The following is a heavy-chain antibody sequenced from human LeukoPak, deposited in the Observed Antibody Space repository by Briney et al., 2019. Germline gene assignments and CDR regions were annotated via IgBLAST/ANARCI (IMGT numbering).Heavy chain of an antibody. J-gene: IGHJ4*02. CDR3: AKDRDMITFGGTDC. D-gene: IGHD3-16*01. V-gene: IGHV3-43*02. CDR1: GFTFDDYA. CDR2: ISVDGGST. Sequence: GGSLRLSCAASGFTFDDYAMHWVRQGPGKGLEWISVISVDGGSTYYADSVKGRFTISRDNSKNSLYLQMNSLTIEDTALYFCAKDRDMITFGGTDCWGQGTLVTVSS.